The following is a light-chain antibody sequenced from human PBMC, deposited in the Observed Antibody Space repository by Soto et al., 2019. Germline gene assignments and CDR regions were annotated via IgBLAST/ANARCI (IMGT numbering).Light chain of an antibody. CDR1: TGALTSGYY. V-gene: IGLV7-43*01. CDR3: LLYYGAAGV. CDR2: NTS. J-gene: IGLJ2*01. Sequence: QAVVTQEPSLTVSPGGTVTLTCASTTGALTSGYYPNWFQQKTGQAPRALIYNTSNKHSWTPARFSGSLLGGKAALTLSGVQPEDEAEYYCLLYYGAAGVFGGGTKLTVL.